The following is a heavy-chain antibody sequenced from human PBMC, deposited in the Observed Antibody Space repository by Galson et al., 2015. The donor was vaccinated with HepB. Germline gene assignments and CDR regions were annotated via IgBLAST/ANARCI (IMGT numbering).Heavy chain of an antibody. V-gene: IGHV3-15*07. D-gene: IGHD1-26*01. J-gene: IGHJ4*02. CDR3: TTLGSSDPDTTLPIDY. CDR2: IKSKTDGGTT. Sequence: SLRLSCAASGFTFSNAWMNWVRQAPGKGLEWVGRIKSKTDGGTTDYDAPVKGRLTISRDDSKNTLYLQMNSLKTEDTAVYYCTTLGSSDPDTTLPIDYWGQGTLVTVSS. CDR1: GFTFSNAW.